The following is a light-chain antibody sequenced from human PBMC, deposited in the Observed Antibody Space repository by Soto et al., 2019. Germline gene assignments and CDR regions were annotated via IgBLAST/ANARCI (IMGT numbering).Light chain of an antibody. J-gene: IGLJ2*01. CDR3: CSYAGSSNLV. V-gene: IGLV2-23*01. CDR2: EDS. Sequence: QSALTQPTSVSGAPGQSITISCTGTSSDVGSYNLVSWYQQHPGKAPKLMIYEDSKRPSGVSNRFSGSKSGNTASLTISGLKAEDEADYYCCSYAGSSNLVFGGGTKLAVL. CDR1: SSDVGSYNL.